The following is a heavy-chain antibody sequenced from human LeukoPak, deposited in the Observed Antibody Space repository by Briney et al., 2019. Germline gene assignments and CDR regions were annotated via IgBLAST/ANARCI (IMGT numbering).Heavy chain of an antibody. Sequence: GRSLRLSCTASGFTFGDYPMSWVRQAPGKGHEWVGFIRSKTYGGTTEYAASVKGRFTISRDDSKSIAYLQMNGLKNEDTAVYYCTKSRDGYNGGSVDYWGQGTLVTVSS. CDR1: GFTFGDYP. V-gene: IGHV3-49*04. CDR3: TKSRDGYNGGSVDY. D-gene: IGHD5-24*01. J-gene: IGHJ4*02. CDR2: IRSKTYGGTT.